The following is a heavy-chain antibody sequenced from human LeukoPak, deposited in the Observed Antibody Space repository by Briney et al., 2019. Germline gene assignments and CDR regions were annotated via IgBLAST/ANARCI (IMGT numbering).Heavy chain of an antibody. CDR2: ISYDGSNK. Sequence: GGSLRLSCAASGFTFSSYGMHWVRQASGKGLEWVAVISYDGSNKYYADSVKGRFTISRDNSKNTLYLQMNSLRAEDTAVYYCAKDRKLLGDYWGQGTLVTVSS. CDR1: GFTFSSYG. V-gene: IGHV3-30*18. CDR3: AKDRKLLGDY. J-gene: IGHJ4*02. D-gene: IGHD2-21*02.